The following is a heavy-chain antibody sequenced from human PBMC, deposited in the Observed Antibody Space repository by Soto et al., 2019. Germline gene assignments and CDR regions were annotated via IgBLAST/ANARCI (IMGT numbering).Heavy chain of an antibody. CDR2: RYHSGST. Sequence: SETASLTCAVSDGSISSSNWWCWVRQAPGKGLEWIGERYHSGSTNYNPSLKSRVTISVDKSKNQCSLNLSSVTAADTAVYYCARIGGTPFDYWGQGTLVT. V-gene: IGHV4-4*02. CDR3: ARIGGTPFDY. D-gene: IGHD1-1*01. CDR1: DGSISSSNW. J-gene: IGHJ4*02.